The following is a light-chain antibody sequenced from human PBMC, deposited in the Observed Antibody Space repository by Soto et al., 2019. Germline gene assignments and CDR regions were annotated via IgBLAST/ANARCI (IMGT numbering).Light chain of an antibody. Sequence: DIQMTQSPSTLSASVGARVTITCRASQSISSWLAWYQQKPGKAPKLLIYKASSLESGVPSRFSGSGSGTEFTLTISSLQPDDFATYYCQQYNSYPSTFGQGTKVEIK. CDR2: KAS. CDR3: QQYNSYPST. J-gene: IGKJ1*01. V-gene: IGKV1-5*03. CDR1: QSISSW.